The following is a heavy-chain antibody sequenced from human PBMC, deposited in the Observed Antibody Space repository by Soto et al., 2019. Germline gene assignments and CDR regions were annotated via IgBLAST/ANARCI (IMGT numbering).Heavy chain of an antibody. CDR3: AREEGATVANNWFDS. CDR1: GFTFRSYW. J-gene: IGHJ5*01. D-gene: IGHD4-17*01. Sequence: EVQVVESGGGLVQPGGSLRVSCVGSGFTFRSYWMSWVRQAPGKGLEWVANIRPDGSEKYYVVSVKGRFTISRDNAKNSLYLQMSSLRAEDTAVYYCAREEGATVANNWFDSWGQGALVTVSS. V-gene: IGHV3-7*03. CDR2: IRPDGSEK.